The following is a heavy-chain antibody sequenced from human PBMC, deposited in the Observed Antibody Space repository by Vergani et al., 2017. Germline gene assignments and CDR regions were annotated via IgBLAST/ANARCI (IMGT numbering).Heavy chain of an antibody. CDR2: IYYSGST. D-gene: IGHD5-12*01. V-gene: IGHV4-59*01. J-gene: IGHJ4*02. Sequence: QVQLQESGPGLVKPSETLSLTCTVSGGSISSYYWSWIRQPPGKGLEWIGYIYYSGSTNYNPSLKSRVTISVDTCKNQFSLKLSSVTAADTAVYYCARAILGATIYFDYWGQGTLVTVSS. CDR1: GGSISSYY. CDR3: ARAILGATIYFDY.